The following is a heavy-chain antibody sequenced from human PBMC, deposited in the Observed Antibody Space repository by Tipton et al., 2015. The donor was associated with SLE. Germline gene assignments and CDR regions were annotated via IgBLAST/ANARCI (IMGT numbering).Heavy chain of an antibody. V-gene: IGHV4-39*07. J-gene: IGHJ3*02. CDR3: ARNPDHLDAFDI. CDR1: GGSISSSSYY. D-gene: IGHD1-14*01. CDR2: IYYSGST. Sequence: TLSLTCTVSGGSISSSSYYWGWIRQPPGKGLEWIGSIYYSGSTYYNPSLKSRVTISVDTSKNQFSLKLSSVTAADTAVYYCARNPDHLDAFDIWGQGTMVTVSS.